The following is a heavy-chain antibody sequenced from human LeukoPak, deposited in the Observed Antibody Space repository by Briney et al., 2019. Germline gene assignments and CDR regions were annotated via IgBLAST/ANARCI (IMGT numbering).Heavy chain of an antibody. V-gene: IGHV1-2*02. CDR3: ARVTYYDFWSGYYFDY. CDR1: GYTFTGYH. CDR2: INPNSGGT. J-gene: IGHJ4*02. D-gene: IGHD3-3*01. Sequence: ASVKVSCKASGYTFTGYHMHWVRQAPGQGLEWMGWINPNSGGTNYAQKFQGRVTMTRDTSISTAYMELSRLRSDDAAVYYCARVTYYDFWSGYYFDYWGQGTLVTVSS.